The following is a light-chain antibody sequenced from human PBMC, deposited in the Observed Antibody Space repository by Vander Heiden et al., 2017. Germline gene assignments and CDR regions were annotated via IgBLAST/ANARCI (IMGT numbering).Light chain of an antibody. CDR1: SSNIGSNT. CDR2: SNN. J-gene: IGLJ3*02. CDR3: AAWDDSLNGWV. Sequence: QSVLTQPPSASGPPGQRVTISCSGSSSNIGSNTVNWYQQLPGTAPKLLIYSNNQRPSGVPDQFSGSKSGTSASLAISGLQSEDEADYYCAAWDDSLNGWVFGGGTKLTVL. V-gene: IGLV1-44*01.